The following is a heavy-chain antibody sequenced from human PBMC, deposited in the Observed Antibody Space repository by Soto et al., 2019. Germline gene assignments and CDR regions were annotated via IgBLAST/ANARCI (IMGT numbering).Heavy chain of an antibody. V-gene: IGHV4-39*01. Sequence: SETLSLTCTVSGGSISSSSYYWGWIRQPPGKGLEWIGSIYYSGSTYYNPSLKSRVTISVDTSKNQFSLKLSSVTAADTAVCYCAGYRRTVDYWGQGTLVTVSS. D-gene: IGHD2-21*02. CDR2: IYYSGST. CDR1: GGSISSSSYY. J-gene: IGHJ4*02. CDR3: AGYRRTVDY.